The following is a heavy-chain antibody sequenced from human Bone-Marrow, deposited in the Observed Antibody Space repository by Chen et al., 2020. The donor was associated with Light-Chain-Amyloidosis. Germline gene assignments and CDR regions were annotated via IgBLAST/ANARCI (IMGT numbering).Heavy chain of an antibody. D-gene: IGHD2-2*01. J-gene: IGHJ6*01. CDR1: GFKFGDYA. CDR3: AKDMTGQLPRSHGMAV. CDR2: ISWNSGRV. Sequence: EVQVMESGGGLVEPGGSLRLSCAASGFKFGDYAMHWVRQVQGKGLEWVSSISWNSGRVGYAVSVKGRFTISRDNSGNSLYLEMKNLRTEDTALYYCAKDMTGQLPRSHGMAVWGRGTMVTVSS. V-gene: IGHV3-9*01.